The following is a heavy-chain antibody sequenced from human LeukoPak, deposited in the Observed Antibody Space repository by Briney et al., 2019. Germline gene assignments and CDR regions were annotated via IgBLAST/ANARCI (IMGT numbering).Heavy chain of an antibody. J-gene: IGHJ4*02. D-gene: IGHD6-13*01. CDR3: ARPRRKHSSWYLDY. Sequence: PSETLSLTCAVYGGSFSGYYWSWTRQPPGKGLEWIGEINHSGSTNYNPSLKSRVTISVDTSKNQFSLKLSSVTAADTAVYYCARPRRKHSSWYLDYWGQGTLVTVSS. CDR1: GGSFSGYY. CDR2: INHSGST. V-gene: IGHV4-34*01.